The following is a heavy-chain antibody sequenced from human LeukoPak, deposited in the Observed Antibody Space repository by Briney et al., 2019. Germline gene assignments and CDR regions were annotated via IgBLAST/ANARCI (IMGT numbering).Heavy chain of an antibody. V-gene: IGHV1-8*01. J-gene: IGHJ1*01. CDR3: ARGRTTVIFGVVIIRAEYFQH. Sequence: ASVKVSCKASGYTFTSYDINWVRQATGQGLEWMGWMNPNSGNTGYAQKFQGRVTMTRNTSISTAYMELSSLRSEGTAVYYCARGRTTVIFGVVIIRAEYFQHWGQGTLVTVSS. D-gene: IGHD3-3*01. CDR2: MNPNSGNT. CDR1: GYTFTSYD.